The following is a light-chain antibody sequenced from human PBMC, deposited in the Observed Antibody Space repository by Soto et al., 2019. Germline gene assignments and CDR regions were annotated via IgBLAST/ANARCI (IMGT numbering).Light chain of an antibody. Sequence: QSALTQPPSASGTPGQRVTISCTGSSSNIGAGHDVHWYQQFPGTAPQLLIFGNNNRPSGVPDRFSGSKSGSSASLAITGLQAEDEADFYCQSYDLSLSAYVFGTGTKVPVL. CDR2: GNN. CDR1: SSNIGAGHD. V-gene: IGLV1-40*01. CDR3: QSYDLSLSAYV. J-gene: IGLJ1*01.